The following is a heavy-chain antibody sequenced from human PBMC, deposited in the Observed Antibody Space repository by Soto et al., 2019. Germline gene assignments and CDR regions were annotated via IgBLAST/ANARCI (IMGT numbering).Heavy chain of an antibody. CDR1: GLTVSGKRY. CDR3: ASWQLQEHAYDI. J-gene: IGHJ3*02. CDR2: LYDVDGT. D-gene: IGHD1-1*01. Sequence: DVQLVESGGGLIQPGGSLRLSCAAFGLTVSGKRYLAWVRQAPGKGLEWLSGLYDVDGTYYADSVKGRFTVSRDSSKSIVYLQMNSLRPDATAVYFCASWQLQEHAYDIWGLGTTVTVSS. V-gene: IGHV3-53*01.